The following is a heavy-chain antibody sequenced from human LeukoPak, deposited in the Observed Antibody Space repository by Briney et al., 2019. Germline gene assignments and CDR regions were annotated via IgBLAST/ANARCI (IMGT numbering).Heavy chain of an antibody. CDR2: ISATGGST. CDR3: AKTKVPNYYGSGSYVDY. Sequence: GGSLRLSCAASGFTFSNYWMHWVRQVPGKGLEWLSAISATGGSTYYADSVKGRFTISRDNSKNTLYLQMNSLRAEDTAVYYCAKTKVPNYYGSGSYVDYWGQGTLVTVSS. V-gene: IGHV3-23*01. CDR1: GFTFSNYW. J-gene: IGHJ4*02. D-gene: IGHD3-10*01.